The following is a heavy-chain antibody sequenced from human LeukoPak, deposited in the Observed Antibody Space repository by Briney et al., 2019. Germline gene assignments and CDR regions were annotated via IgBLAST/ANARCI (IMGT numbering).Heavy chain of an antibody. CDR2: INHSGST. CDR1: GVSFSGYY. CDR3: ARVRGYYDFWSGYYTGYFDY. V-gene: IGHV4-34*01. D-gene: IGHD3-3*01. J-gene: IGHJ4*02. Sequence: SETLSLTCAVYGVSFSGYYWSWLRQPPGKGLEWIGEINHSGSTNYNPSLKSRVTISVDTSKNQFSLKLSSVTATDTAVYYCARVRGYYDFWSGYYTGYFDYWGQGTLVTVSS.